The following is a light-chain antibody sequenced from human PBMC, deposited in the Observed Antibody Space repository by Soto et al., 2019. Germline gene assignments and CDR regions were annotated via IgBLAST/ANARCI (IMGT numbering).Light chain of an antibody. Sequence: DIVMTQSPDSLALSLGERATINCKSSQSVFYSSKSKNYLAWYQQKPGQPPKLLIYWTSIRDSGVPDRFSGSGSGTDFTLTTSSLQAEDVAVYYCQQFHSTPFTFGGGTKVEIK. V-gene: IGKV4-1*01. J-gene: IGKJ4*01. CDR1: QSVFYSSKSKNY. CDR2: WTS. CDR3: QQFHSTPFT.